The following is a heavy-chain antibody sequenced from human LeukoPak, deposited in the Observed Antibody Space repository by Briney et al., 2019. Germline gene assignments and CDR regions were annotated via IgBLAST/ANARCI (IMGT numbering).Heavy chain of an antibody. Sequence: PGGSLRLSCAASGFTFSSYAMSWVRQAPGKGLEWVSAISGSGGSTYYADSVKGRFTVSRDISKDTLYLQMNDLRAEDTAVYYCAKAEGYSTGWFSYWGQGTLVTVSS. D-gene: IGHD6-19*01. J-gene: IGHJ4*02. CDR2: ISGSGGST. CDR3: AKAEGYSTGWFSY. CDR1: GFTFSSYA. V-gene: IGHV3-23*01.